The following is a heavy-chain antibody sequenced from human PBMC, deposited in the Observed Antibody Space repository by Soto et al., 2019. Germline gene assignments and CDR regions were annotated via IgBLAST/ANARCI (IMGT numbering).Heavy chain of an antibody. CDR2: IYYSGST. CDR3: ARDVMITFGGVIVNNGMDV. Sequence: QVQLQESGPGLVKPSQTLSLTCTVSGGSISSGGYYWSWIRQHPGKGLEWIGYIYYSGSTYYNPSLKSRVTISVDTSKNQFSLKLSSVTAADTAVYYCARDVMITFGGVIVNNGMDVWGQGTTVTVSS. V-gene: IGHV4-31*03. D-gene: IGHD3-16*02. CDR1: GGSISSGGYY. J-gene: IGHJ6*02.